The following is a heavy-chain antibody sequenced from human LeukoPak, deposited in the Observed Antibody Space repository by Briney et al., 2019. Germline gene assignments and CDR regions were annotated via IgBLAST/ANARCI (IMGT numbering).Heavy chain of an antibody. CDR1: GFTFNIYT. V-gene: IGHV3-23*01. CDR3: AKDLAGYSYGTGDAFDI. J-gene: IGHJ3*02. CDR2: IRHSDGST. Sequence: GGSLRLSCAASGFTFNIYTMYWVRQAPGKGLEWVSGIRHSDGSTYYADAVKGRFTISRDNAKNTLYLQMNSLRAEDTALYYCAKDLAGYSYGTGDAFDIWGQGTMVTVSS. D-gene: IGHD5-18*01.